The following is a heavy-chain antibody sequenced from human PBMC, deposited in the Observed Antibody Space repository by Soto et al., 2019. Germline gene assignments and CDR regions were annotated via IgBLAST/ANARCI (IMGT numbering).Heavy chain of an antibody. D-gene: IGHD3-22*01. CDR3: ARAVSNWRYYDSSGYYPTNIYYYYYGMDV. J-gene: IGHJ6*02. V-gene: IGHV1-69*13. Sequence: SVKVSCKASGGTFSSYAISWVRQAPGQGLEWMGGIIPIFGTANYAQKFQGRVTITADESTSTAYMELSSLRSEDTAVYYCARAVSNWRYYDSSGYYPTNIYYYYYGMDVWGQGTTVTVSS. CDR2: IIPIFGTA. CDR1: GGTFSSYA.